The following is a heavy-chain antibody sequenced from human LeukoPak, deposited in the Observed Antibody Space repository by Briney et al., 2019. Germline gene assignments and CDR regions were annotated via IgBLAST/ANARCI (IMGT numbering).Heavy chain of an antibody. J-gene: IGHJ4*02. D-gene: IGHD2-15*01. CDR2: IGAYNGNT. V-gene: IGHV1-18*01. CDR3: ARDLYCSGGSCYSGFDY. CDR1: GYTFTSYG. Sequence: ASVKVSCKASGYTFTSYGISWVRQAPGQGLEWMGWIGAYNGNTNYAQKLQGRVTMTTDTSTSTAYMELRSLRSDDTAVYYCARDLYCSGGSCYSGFDYWGQGTLVTVSS.